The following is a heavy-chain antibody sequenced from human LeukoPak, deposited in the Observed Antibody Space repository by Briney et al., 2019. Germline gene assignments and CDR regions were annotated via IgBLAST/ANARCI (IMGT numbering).Heavy chain of an antibody. CDR2: INPNSGGT. V-gene: IGHV1-2*02. Sequence: ASVKVSCKASGYTFTGYYMHWVRQAPGQGLEWMGWINPNSGGTNYAQKFQGRVTMTRDTSISIAYMELSRLRSDDTAVYYCARGVSGSYYYYYMDVWGKGTTVTISS. CDR1: GYTFTGYY. D-gene: IGHD1-26*01. J-gene: IGHJ6*03. CDR3: ARGVSGSYYYYYMDV.